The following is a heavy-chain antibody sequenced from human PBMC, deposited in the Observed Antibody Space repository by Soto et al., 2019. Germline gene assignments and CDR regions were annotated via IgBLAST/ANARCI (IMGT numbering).Heavy chain of an antibody. CDR1: GDSVSDHSAA. V-gene: IGHV6-1*01. CDR2: TYYRSKWYN. J-gene: IGHJ4*02. Sequence: QVQLQQSGPGLVTPSQTLSLTCAISGDSVSDHSAAWNWIRQSPSRGLEWLGRTYYRSKWYNYFEVSMKSRVTVTPNTSTIQFSQHLNHVTPEDTAVYYWAREYPYYVSSDSYLDYWGQGDLATVSS. CDR3: AREYPYYVSSDSYLDY. D-gene: IGHD3-16*01.